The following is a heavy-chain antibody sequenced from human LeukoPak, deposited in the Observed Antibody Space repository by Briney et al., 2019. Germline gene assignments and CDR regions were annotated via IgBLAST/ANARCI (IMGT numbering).Heavy chain of an antibody. CDR2: IYTSGST. Sequence: PSETLSLTCTVSGGSISSGSYYWSWIRQPAGKGLEWIGRIYTSGSTNYNPSLKSRVTISVDTSKNQFSLKLSSVTAADTAVYYCARHVPGAAGILRWFDPWGQGTLVTVSS. CDR1: GGSISSGSYY. V-gene: IGHV4-61*02. CDR3: ARHVPGAAGILRWFDP. D-gene: IGHD6-13*01. J-gene: IGHJ5*02.